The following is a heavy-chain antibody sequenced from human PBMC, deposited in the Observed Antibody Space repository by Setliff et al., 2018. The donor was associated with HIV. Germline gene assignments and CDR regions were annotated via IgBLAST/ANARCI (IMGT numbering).Heavy chain of an antibody. CDR1: GFTFSNYG. CDR3: AKDRGGGSYFDY. Sequence: GGSLRLSCAASGFTFSNYGINWVRQAPGKGLEWVAFIRYGSINKYYADSVKGRFTISRDNSKSTLYPQMNSLRAEDTAVYYCAKDRGGGSYFDYWGQGTLVTVSS. J-gene: IGHJ4*02. D-gene: IGHD1-26*01. CDR2: IRYGSINK. V-gene: IGHV3-30*02.